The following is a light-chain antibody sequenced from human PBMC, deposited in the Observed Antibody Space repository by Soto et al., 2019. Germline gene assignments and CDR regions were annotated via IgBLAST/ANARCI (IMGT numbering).Light chain of an antibody. V-gene: IGKV1-33*01. J-gene: IGKJ2*01. CDR1: QDISNS. CDR2: DAS. Sequence: DIQMTQSPSSLSASVGDRVTITCQASQDISNSLNWYQQKPGKAPKLLNYDASNLETGVPSRFSGSGSGTDFTFTISSLQPEDIATYYCQQYDNLPRYTFGQGTKLEIK. CDR3: QQYDNLPRYT.